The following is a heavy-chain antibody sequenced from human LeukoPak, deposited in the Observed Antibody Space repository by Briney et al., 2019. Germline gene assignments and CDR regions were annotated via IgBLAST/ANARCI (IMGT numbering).Heavy chain of an antibody. D-gene: IGHD1-26*01. CDR1: GFTFSSYG. CDR3: AKGGVSPKWFDP. V-gene: IGHV3-30*18. J-gene: IGHJ5*02. Sequence: GGSLRLSCAASGFTFSSYGMHWVRQAPGKGLEWVAVISYDGSNKYYADSVKGRFTISRDNSKNTLYLQMNSLRAEDTAVYYCAKGGVSPKWFDPWGQGTLVTVSS. CDR2: ISYDGSNK.